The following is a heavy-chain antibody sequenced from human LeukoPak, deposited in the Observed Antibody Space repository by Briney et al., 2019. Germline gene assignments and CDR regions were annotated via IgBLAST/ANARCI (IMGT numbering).Heavy chain of an antibody. CDR2: IYTSGST. CDR1: GGSICSGSYY. V-gene: IGHV4-61*02. Sequence: SETLSLTCTVSGGSICSGSYYWSWIRQPAGKGLEWIGRIYTSGSTNYNPSLKSRVTISVDTSKNQFSLKLSSVTAADTAVYYCARKSPAILEWLLGDYYYYYMDVWGKGTTVTVSS. CDR3: ARKSPAILEWLLGDYYYYYMDV. D-gene: IGHD3-3*01. J-gene: IGHJ6*03.